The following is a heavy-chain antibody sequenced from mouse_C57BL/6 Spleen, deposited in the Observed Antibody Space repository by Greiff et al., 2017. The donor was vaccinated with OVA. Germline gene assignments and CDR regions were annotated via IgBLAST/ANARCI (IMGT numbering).Heavy chain of an antibody. J-gene: IGHJ2*01. V-gene: IGHV1-42*01. Sequence: EVKLVESGPELVKPGASVKISCKASGYSFTGYYMNWVKQSPEKSLEWIGEINPSTGGTTYNQKFKAKATLTVDKSSSTAYMQLKSLTSEDSAVYYCAREGKSRYYFDYWGQGTTLTVSS. CDR1: GYSFTGYY. CDR3: AREGKSRYYFDY. CDR2: INPSTGGT.